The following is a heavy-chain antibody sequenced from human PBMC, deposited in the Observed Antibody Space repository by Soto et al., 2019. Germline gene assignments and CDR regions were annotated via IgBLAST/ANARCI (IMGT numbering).Heavy chain of an antibody. J-gene: IGHJ4*02. CDR1: GYSFTSTY. D-gene: IGHD2-21*02. V-gene: IGHV1-46*01. Sequence: QVQLVQSGAEVKKPGASVRISCRASGYSFTSTYVHWVRQAPGQGPEWMGIINPAGGTTYYAQKFQGRLNITSDTTTDTVFMDLNDLTSDDTAVYFCALKGVTYYDNWGQGTLLTVSS. CDR3: ALKGVTYYDN. CDR2: INPAGGTT.